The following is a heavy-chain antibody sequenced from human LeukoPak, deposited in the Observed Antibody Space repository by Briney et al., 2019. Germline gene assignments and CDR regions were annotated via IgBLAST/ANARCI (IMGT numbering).Heavy chain of an antibody. CDR2: IKQDGSEK. J-gene: IGHJ6*04. Sequence: GGSLRLSCAASGFTFSSYWMSWVRQAPGKGLEWVANIKQDGSEKYYVDSVKGRFTISRDNAKNSLYLQMNSLRAEDTAVYYCARDRRTSSWYENYYGIDVWGKGTTVTVSS. D-gene: IGHD6-13*01. V-gene: IGHV3-7*03. CDR1: GFTFSSYW. CDR3: ARDRRTSSWYENYYGIDV.